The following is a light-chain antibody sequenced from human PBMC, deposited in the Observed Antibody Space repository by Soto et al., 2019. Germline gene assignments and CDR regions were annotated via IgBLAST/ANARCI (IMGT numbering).Light chain of an antibody. CDR3: LLYYGGAQPWV. CDR1: TGAVTSGYY. V-gene: IGLV7-43*01. Sequence: QTVVTQEPSLTVSPGGTVTLTCASSTGAVTSGYYPNGFQQKPGQAPRALIYSTSNKHPGTPARLSGSLLGGKAALTLSGVKPEDEAEYYCLLYYGGAQPWVFGGGTKLTVL. J-gene: IGLJ3*02. CDR2: STS.